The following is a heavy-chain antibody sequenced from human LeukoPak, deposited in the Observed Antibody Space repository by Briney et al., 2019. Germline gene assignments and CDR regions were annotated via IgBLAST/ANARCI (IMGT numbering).Heavy chain of an antibody. CDR1: EFTFSSYA. V-gene: IGHV3-23*01. CDR2: ISGSGGST. D-gene: IGHD3-10*01. Sequence: SGGSLRLSCAASEFTFSSYAMSWVRQAPGKGLECVSAISGSGGSTYYADSAKGRFTISRDNSKNTLYLQMNSLRAEDTAVYYCAKDGSGSYYNTPFDYWGQGTLVTVSS. CDR3: AKDGSGSYYNTPFDY. J-gene: IGHJ4*02.